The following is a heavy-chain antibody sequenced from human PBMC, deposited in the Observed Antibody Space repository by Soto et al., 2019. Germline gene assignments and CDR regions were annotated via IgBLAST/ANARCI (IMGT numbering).Heavy chain of an antibody. V-gene: IGHV3-74*01. CDR2: IHSDGSST. CDR1: GFTFSYYW. Sequence: EVQLVESEGGLVQPGGSLRLSCAASGFTFSYYWMHWVRQAPGQGLVWVSRIHSDGSSTTYADSVKGRFPISRDNAKNTLYLQINSRRAEDTAVYYCASGDRGAFDLWGQGTMVTVSS. CDR3: ASGDRGAFDL. J-gene: IGHJ3*01. D-gene: IGHD7-27*01.